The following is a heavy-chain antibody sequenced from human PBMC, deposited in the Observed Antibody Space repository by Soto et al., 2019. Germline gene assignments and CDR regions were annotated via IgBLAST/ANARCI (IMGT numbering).Heavy chain of an antibody. CDR2: IYPSGST. CDR1: GGSISSSNW. CDR3: AKEGDCYGGSCPLDY. V-gene: IGHV4-4*02. D-gene: IGHD2-15*01. J-gene: IGHJ4*02. Sequence: PSETLSLTCAVSGGSISSSNWWSWVRQPPGKGLEWIGEIYPSGSTKYNPSLKSRVAVSLDKSKNQFSLRLNSVTAADTAVYFCAKEGDCYGGSCPLDYWGQGILVTAPQ.